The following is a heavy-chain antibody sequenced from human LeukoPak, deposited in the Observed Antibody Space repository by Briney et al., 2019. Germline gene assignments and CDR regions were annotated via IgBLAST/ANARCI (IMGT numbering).Heavy chain of an antibody. CDR3: ARRGSSSSHFDY. J-gene: IGHJ4*02. CDR1: GFTLRNSW. D-gene: IGHD6-6*01. CDR2: IYSGDSDA. Sequence: GESLKISCEGSGFTLRNSWIAWVRQLPEKGLEGMGIIYSGDSDARYSPAFQGQVTISADKSINIAYLQWTSLKASDTGLYYCARRGSSSSHFDYWGQGTLVTVSS. V-gene: IGHV5-51*01.